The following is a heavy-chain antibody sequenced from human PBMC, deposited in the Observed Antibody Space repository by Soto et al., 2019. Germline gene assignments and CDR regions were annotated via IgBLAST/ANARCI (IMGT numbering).Heavy chain of an antibody. CDR2: IYWNDDK. CDR3: AHRRQTRSGGLLLWFGELLSGFDY. CDR1: GFSLSTSGVG. Sequence: QITLKESGPTLVKPTQTLTLTCTFSGFSLSTSGVGVGWIRQPPGKALEWLALIYWNDDKRYSPSLKSRLTITKDTSKNQVVLTMTNMDPVDTATYYCAHRRQTRSGGLLLWFGELLSGFDYWGQGTLVTVSS. J-gene: IGHJ4*02. D-gene: IGHD3-10*01. V-gene: IGHV2-5*01.